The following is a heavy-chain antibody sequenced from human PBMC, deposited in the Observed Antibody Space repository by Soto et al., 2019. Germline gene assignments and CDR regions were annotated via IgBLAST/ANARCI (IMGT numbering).Heavy chain of an antibody. CDR3: ARDLAKGGGSAGFDY. V-gene: IGHV1-2*02. J-gene: IGHJ4*02. D-gene: IGHD2-15*01. Sequence: ASVKVSCKAAGYTFTVYYMHWVRQAPGQGLEWMGWINPKSGGTMYPQKFQGRVTMTWDTSISTAYMALTRLRSDDTAVYYCARDLAKGGGSAGFDYLGQVTLVTVSS. CDR2: INPKSGGT. CDR1: GYTFTVYY.